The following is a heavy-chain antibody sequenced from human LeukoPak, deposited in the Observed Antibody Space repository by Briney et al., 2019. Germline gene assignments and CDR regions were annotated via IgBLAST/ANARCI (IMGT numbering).Heavy chain of an antibody. D-gene: IGHD3-22*01. CDR3: ARNSYYDNSGEGAFDI. V-gene: IGHV4-30-2*01. CDR2: IYQSGSA. Sequence: LSLTCGVSGASVSSIGYSWSWIRQPPGRGLEWIGYIYQSGSASYNPSLQSRVTISIDKSKNQFSLNLNSVTAADTAVYYCARNSYYDNSGEGAFDIWGQGTMVTVSS. CDR1: GASVSSIGYS. J-gene: IGHJ3*02.